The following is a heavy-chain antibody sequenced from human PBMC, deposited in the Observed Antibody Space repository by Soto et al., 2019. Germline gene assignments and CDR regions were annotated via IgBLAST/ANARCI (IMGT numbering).Heavy chain of an antibody. CDR3: AKESGSGSYYRYGMDG. D-gene: IGHD3-10*01. V-gene: IGHV3-30*18. CDR1: GFTSSSYG. CDR2: ISYDGTNK. Sequence: QVQLVESGGGVVQPGRSLRLSCAASGFTSSSYGMHWVRQAPGKGLEWVAVISYDGTNKNYADSVKGRFTISRDTSKNTLYLQMNSLRAEDTAVYYCAKESGSGSYYRYGMDGWGQGTTVTVSS. J-gene: IGHJ6*02.